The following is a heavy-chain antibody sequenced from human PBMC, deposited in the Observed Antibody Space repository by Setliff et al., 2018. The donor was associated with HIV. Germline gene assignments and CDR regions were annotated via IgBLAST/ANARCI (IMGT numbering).Heavy chain of an antibody. J-gene: IGHJ4*02. CDR2: INNDTTTT. CDR1: GFTFSRYW. CDR3: AMFSSSSG. Sequence: GASVKVSCAASGFTFSRYWMHWVRQAPGQGLVWVSGINNDTTTTTYADSVKGRFSISRDNAKNTLYLQMNGLRGDDTAVYYCAMFSSSSGWGQGTQVTVSS. D-gene: IGHD6-6*01. V-gene: IGHV3-74*01.